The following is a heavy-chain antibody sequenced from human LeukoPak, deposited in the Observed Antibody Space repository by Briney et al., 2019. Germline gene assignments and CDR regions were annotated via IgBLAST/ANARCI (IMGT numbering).Heavy chain of an antibody. J-gene: IGHJ4*02. CDR1: GFTFSSYA. D-gene: IGHD3-22*01. V-gene: IGHV3-23*01. Sequence: PGGSLRLSCAASGFTFSSYAMNWVRQAPGKGLEWVSGISGSGDNTFYADSVKGRFTISRDNSKSTLYLQMNSLRAEDTAIFYCAKITLPPGISSVYYYPLLGYFDYWGQGTLVTVSS. CDR2: ISGSGDNT. CDR3: AKITLPPGISSVYYYPLLGYFDY.